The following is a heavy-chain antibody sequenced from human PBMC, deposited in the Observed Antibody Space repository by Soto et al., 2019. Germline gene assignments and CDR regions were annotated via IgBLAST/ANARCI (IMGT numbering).Heavy chain of an antibody. CDR3: ARPVDMGWPGEFLV. CDR1: GGSISGYY. J-gene: IGHJ4*02. V-gene: IGHV4-59*08. D-gene: IGHD3-3*01. Sequence: PSETLSLTCTVSGGSISGYYWSWIRQPPGKGLEWIGYVYYSGTTRYNPSLNSRLTISVDTSKNQFSLKLTSVTAADTAVYYCARPVDMGWPGEFLVWGQGTLVTVSS. CDR2: VYYSGTT.